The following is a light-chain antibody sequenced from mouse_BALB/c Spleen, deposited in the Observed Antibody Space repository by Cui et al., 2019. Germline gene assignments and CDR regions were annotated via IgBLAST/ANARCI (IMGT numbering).Light chain of an antibody. J-gene: IGKJ4*01. Sequence: QLVLTKSPALMSASPGEKVTMTCSASPSVSYMYWYQQKPRSSPKPWIYLTSNLASGVPARFSGSRSGTSYSLTISSMEAEDTATYYCQQWSSNPPTFGSGTKLEIK. V-gene: IGKV4-68*01. CDR3: QQWSSNPPT. CDR2: LTS. CDR1: PSVSY.